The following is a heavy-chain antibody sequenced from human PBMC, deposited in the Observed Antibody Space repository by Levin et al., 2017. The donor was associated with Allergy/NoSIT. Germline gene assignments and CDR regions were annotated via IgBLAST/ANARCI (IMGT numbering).Heavy chain of an antibody. CDR3: AGLVVTPSGRGTTNDY. V-gene: IGHV4-34*01. Sequence: SETLSLTCAVYGGSFSGYYWSWIRQPPGKGLEWIGEINHSGSTNYNPSLKSRVTISVDTSKNQFSLKLSSVTAADTAVYYCAGLVVTPSGRGTTNDYWGQGTLVTVSS. J-gene: IGHJ4*02. D-gene: IGHD4-23*01. CDR2: INHSGST. CDR1: GGSFSGYY.